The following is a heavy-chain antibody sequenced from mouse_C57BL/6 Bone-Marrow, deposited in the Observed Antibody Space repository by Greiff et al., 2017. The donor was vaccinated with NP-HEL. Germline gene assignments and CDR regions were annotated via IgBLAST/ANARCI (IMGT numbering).Heavy chain of an antibody. D-gene: IGHD3-1*01. J-gene: IGHJ1*03. Sequence: QVQLQQPGAELVMPGASVKLSCKASGYTFTSYWMHWVKQRPGQGLEWIGEIDPSDSYTNYNQKFKGKSTLTVDKSSSTAYMQLSSLTSEDSAVYYCARRARYWYFDVWGTGTTVTVSP. V-gene: IGHV1-69*01. CDR3: ARRARYWYFDV. CDR1: GYTFTSYW. CDR2: IDPSDSYT.